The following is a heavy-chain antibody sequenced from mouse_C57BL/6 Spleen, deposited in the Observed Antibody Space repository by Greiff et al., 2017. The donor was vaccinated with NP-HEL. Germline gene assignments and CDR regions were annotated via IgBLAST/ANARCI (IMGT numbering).Heavy chain of an antibody. CDR2: ISYDGSN. J-gene: IGHJ4*01. Sequence: VQLQQSGPGLVKPSQSLSLTCSVTGYSITSGYYWNWIRQFPGNKLEWLGYISYDGSNNYNPSLKNRISITRDTSKNQFFLRLNSVTTEDTATYYCARDYRGWGAMGCWGQGASVTVSS. CDR1: GYSITSGYY. V-gene: IGHV3-6*01. CDR3: ARDYRGWGAMGC. D-gene: IGHD2-3*01.